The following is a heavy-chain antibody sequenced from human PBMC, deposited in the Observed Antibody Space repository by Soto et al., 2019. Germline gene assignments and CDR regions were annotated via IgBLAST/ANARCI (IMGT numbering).Heavy chain of an antibody. J-gene: IGHJ6*03. CDR1: GGSISSGGYY. CDR2: IYYSGST. Sequence: QVQLQESGPGLVKPSQTLSLTCTVSGGSISSGGYYWSWIRQHPGKGLEWIGYIYYSGSTYYNPSLKSRVTISVDTSKNQFSLKLCSVTAADTAVYYCARERDGDYYYYMDVWGKGTTVTVSS. CDR3: ARERDGDYYYYMDV. D-gene: IGHD3-16*01. V-gene: IGHV4-31*03.